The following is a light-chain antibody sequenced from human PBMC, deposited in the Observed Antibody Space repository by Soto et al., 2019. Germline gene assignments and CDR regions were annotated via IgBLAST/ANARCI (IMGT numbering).Light chain of an antibody. CDR3: EQYNNWPPYT. V-gene: IGKV3-15*01. CDR2: GAS. J-gene: IGKJ2*01. Sequence: EIVMTQSPATLSVSPGERATLSCRASQSVSSNLAWYQQKPGQSPRLLIYGASTRATGIPARFSGRGSGSEFILTISGLQSEDFAVYYCEQYNNWPPYTFGQGTELEIK. CDR1: QSVSSN.